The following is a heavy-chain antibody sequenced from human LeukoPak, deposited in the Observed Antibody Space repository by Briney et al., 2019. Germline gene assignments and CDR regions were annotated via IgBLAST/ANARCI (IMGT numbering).Heavy chain of an antibody. V-gene: IGHV4-59*11. D-gene: IGHD3-10*01. CDR1: GGSISSHY. CDR3: ARVFDSGSQAYFYYMDV. Sequence: SETLSLTCTVSGGSISSHYWSWIRQPPGKGLEWMGYIYYSGSTNYNPSLKSRLTISVGTSKNQFSLKVSSVTAADTAVYYCARVFDSGSQAYFYYMDVWGKGTTVIISS. J-gene: IGHJ6*03. CDR2: IYYSGST.